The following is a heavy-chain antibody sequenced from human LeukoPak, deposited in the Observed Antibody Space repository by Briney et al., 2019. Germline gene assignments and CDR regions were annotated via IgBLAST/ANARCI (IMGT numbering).Heavy chain of an antibody. CDR3: AGVNRPYCGGDCPDAFDI. Sequence: GGSLRLSCVACGFTVSRNYMIWVRQAPGKGVEWVAVIYSGGSTYYADPVQGRFTSSGDNSKKTLYLPMNNLSAEGTAGFYCAGVNRPYCGGDCPDAFDIWGQATTPTASS. J-gene: IGHJ3*02. D-gene: IGHD2-21*02. CDR1: GFTVSRNY. CDR2: IYSGGST. V-gene: IGHV3-66*01.